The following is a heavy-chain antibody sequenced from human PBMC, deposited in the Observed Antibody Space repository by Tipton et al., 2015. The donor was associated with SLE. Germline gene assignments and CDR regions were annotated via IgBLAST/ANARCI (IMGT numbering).Heavy chain of an antibody. CDR3: ARGHQGALGWYFDL. CDR2: IYYSGST. V-gene: IGHV4-61*01. Sequence: TLSLTCTVSGGSVSSGSYYWSWIRQPPGKGLEWIGYIYYSGSTNYNPSLKSRVTISVDTSKNQFSLKLSSVTAADTAVYNCARGHQGALGWYFDLWGRGTLVTVSS. D-gene: IGHD1-26*01. J-gene: IGHJ2*01. CDR1: GGSVSSGSYY.